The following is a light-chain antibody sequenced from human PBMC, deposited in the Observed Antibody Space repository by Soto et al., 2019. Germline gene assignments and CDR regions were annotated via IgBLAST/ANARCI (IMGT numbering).Light chain of an antibody. CDR3: QQSYSPPIFT. CDR1: QSISSW. J-gene: IGKJ3*01. V-gene: IGKV1-5*01. Sequence: DIQMTQSPSTLSASVGDRVTITCRASQSISSWLAWYQQKPGKAPKLLIYDASSLESGVPSRFSGRGSGTHFTLTISSLQPEDFATYHCQQSYSPPIFTFGPGTKVDMK. CDR2: DAS.